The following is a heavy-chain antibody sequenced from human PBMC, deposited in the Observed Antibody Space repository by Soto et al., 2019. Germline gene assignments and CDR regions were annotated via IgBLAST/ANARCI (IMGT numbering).Heavy chain of an antibody. CDR2: ISPHNANT. CDR3: ARDTGNSFDY. J-gene: IGHJ4*02. V-gene: IGHV1-18*01. Sequence: HVQLVQSGGELKKPGASVKVSCNTSGYTFNTYFITWVRQSPGQGLEWMGWISPHNANTNYAEKFQGRVTMTADTITKTAYMDLRNLRIADTAVYYCARDTGNSFDYWGQGTPVTVSA. CDR1: GYTFNTYF.